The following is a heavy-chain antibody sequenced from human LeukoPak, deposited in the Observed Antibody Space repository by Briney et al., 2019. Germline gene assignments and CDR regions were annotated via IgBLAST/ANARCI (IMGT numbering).Heavy chain of an antibody. CDR1: GYSISSGYY. D-gene: IGHD3-10*01. CDR2: IYHSGST. CDR3: ARDLGGSGSYYKARSDAFDI. J-gene: IGHJ3*02. Sequence: SETLSLTCTVSGYSISSGYYWGWIRQPPGKGLEWIGSIYHSGSTYYNPSLKSRVTISVDTSKNQFSLKLSSVTAADTAVYYCARDLGGSGSYYKARSDAFDIWGQGTMVTVSS. V-gene: IGHV4-38-2*02.